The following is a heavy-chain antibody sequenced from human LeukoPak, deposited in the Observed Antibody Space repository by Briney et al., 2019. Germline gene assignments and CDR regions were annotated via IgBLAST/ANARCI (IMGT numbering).Heavy chain of an antibody. V-gene: IGHV4-34*01. CDR3: ARDDYYDSSGYYN. Sequence: GSLRLSCEASGFTFSSYSMNWVRQAPGKGLEWIGEINHSGSTNYNPSLKSRVTISVDTSKNQFSLKLSSVTAADTAVYYCARDDYYDSSGYYNWGQGTLVTVSS. CDR2: INHSGST. J-gene: IGHJ4*02. CDR1: GFTFSSYS. D-gene: IGHD3-22*01.